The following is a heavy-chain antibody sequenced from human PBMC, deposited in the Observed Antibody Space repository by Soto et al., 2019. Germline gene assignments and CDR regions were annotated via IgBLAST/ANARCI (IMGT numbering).Heavy chain of an antibody. J-gene: IGHJ5*01. Sequence: SETLSLTCAVYGGSFSGHSWTWSRQSPGKGLEWIGDINHSGRVNYSPSLKSRVTISLDTSKNQFSLTLSAVTAADTAIYYCSTRAYDTNGYYRFDPGGQGPLVTVSS. CDR2: INHSGRV. V-gene: IGHV4-34*01. CDR3: STRAYDTNGYYRFDP. CDR1: GGSFSGHS. D-gene: IGHD3-22*01.